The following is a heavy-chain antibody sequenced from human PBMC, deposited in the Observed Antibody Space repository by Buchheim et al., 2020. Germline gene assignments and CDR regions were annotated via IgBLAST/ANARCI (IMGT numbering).Heavy chain of an antibody. V-gene: IGHV3-7*01. CDR3: ARDQSSPYYYDSSGSLGRVFDY. J-gene: IGHJ4*02. Sequence: EVQLVESGGGLVQPGGSLRLSCAASGFTFSSYWMSWVRQAPGKGLEWVANIKQDGSEKYHVDSVKGRFTISRDNAKNSLYLQMNSLRAEDTAVYYCARDQSSPYYYDSSGSLGRVFDYWGQGTL. CDR2: IKQDGSEK. D-gene: IGHD3-22*01. CDR1: GFTFSSYW.